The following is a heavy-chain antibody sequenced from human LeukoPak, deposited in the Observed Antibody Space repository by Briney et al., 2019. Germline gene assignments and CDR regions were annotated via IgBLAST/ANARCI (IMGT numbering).Heavy chain of an antibody. V-gene: IGHV4-4*07. CDR2: IYTSGST. J-gene: IGHJ5*02. Sequence: SETLSLTCTVSGGSISSYYWSWIRQPAGKGLEWIGRIYTSGSTNYNPSLKSRVTMSVDTSKNQFSLKLSSVTAADTAVYYCARDFLPSTGYCSSTSCHNWFDPWSQGTLVTVSS. CDR3: ARDFLPSTGYCSSTSCHNWFDP. CDR1: GGSISSYY. D-gene: IGHD2-2*01.